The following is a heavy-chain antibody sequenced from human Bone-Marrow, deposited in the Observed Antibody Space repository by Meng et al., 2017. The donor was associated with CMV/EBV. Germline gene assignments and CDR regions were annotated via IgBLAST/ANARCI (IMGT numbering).Heavy chain of an antibody. CDR3: ARCITMVRGVIDYYYYYGMDV. D-gene: IGHD3-10*01. Sequence: ASVKVSCKASGYTFTSYGISWVRQAPGQGLEWMGWINPNSGGTNYAQKFQGRVTMTRDTSISTAYMELSRLRSDDTAVYYCARCITMVRGVIDYYYYYGMDVWGQGTTVTSP. V-gene: IGHV1-2*02. CDR1: GYTFTSYG. J-gene: IGHJ6*02. CDR2: INPNSGGT.